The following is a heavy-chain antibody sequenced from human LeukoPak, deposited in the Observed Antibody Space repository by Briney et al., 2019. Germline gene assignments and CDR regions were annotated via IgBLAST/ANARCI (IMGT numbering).Heavy chain of an antibody. V-gene: IGHV3-30*18. J-gene: IGHJ4*02. Sequence: GGSLRPSCAASGFTFSSYGMHWVRQAPGKGLEWVAVISYDGSNKYYADSVKGRFTISRDNSKNTLYLQMNSLRAEDTAVYYCAKDPGATDNWGQGTLVTVSS. CDR3: AKDPGATDN. CDR1: GFTFSSYG. CDR2: ISYDGSNK. D-gene: IGHD1-26*01.